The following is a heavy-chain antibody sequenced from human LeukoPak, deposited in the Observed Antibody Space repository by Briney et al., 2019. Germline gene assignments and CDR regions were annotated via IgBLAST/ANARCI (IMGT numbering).Heavy chain of an antibody. CDR3: ARDSNMDIVVVVAATLDY. D-gene: IGHD2-15*01. Sequence: GASVKVSCKASGYTFTSYYMHWVRQAPGQGLEWMGIINPSGGSTSYAQKFQGRVTMTRDMSTSTVYMELSSLRSEDTAVYYCARDSNMDIVVVVAATLDYWGQGTLVTVSS. CDR2: INPSGGST. J-gene: IGHJ4*02. V-gene: IGHV1-46*01. CDR1: GYTFTSYY.